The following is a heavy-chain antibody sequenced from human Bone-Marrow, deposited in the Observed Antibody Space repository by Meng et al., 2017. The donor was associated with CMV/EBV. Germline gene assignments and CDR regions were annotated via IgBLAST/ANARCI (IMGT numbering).Heavy chain of an antibody. CDR3: ARGGENCSGGSCPTYNWFDP. Sequence: SRNWWSWVRQPPGKGLEWIGEIYHSGSTNYNPSLKSRVTISVDKSKNQFSLKLSSVTAADTAVYYCARGGENCSGGSCPTYNWFDPWGQGTLVTVSS. D-gene: IGHD2-15*01. CDR1: SRNW. J-gene: IGHJ5*02. CDR2: IYHSGST. V-gene: IGHV4-4*02.